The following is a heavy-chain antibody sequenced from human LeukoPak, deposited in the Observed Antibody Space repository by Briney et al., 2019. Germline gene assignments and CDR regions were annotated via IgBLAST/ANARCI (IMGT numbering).Heavy chain of an antibody. V-gene: IGHV1-69*13. CDR3: ARGWMAYCSSTSCYVAFEI. J-gene: IGHJ3*02. CDR1: GGTFSSYA. CDR2: IILIFGTA. Sequence: ASVKVSCKASGGTFSSYAISWVRQAPGQGLERMGGIILIFGTANYAQKFRGRGTITADQSTSTAYMELSSLRSEDTAVYYCARGWMAYCSSTSCYVAFEIWGQGRMVTVCS. D-gene: IGHD2-2*01.